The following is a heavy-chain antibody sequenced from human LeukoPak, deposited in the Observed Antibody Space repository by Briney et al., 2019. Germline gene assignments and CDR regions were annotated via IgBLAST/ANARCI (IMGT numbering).Heavy chain of an antibody. J-gene: IGHJ4*02. Sequence: GASLRLSCAASGFTFSSYAMSWVRQAPGKGLEWVSAISGSGGSTYYADSVKGRFTISRDNSKNTLFLQMNSLRAEDTAVYYCAKYSSGWSCLDYWGQETLVTVSS. CDR2: ISGSGGST. CDR1: GFTFSSYA. D-gene: IGHD6-19*01. V-gene: IGHV3-23*01. CDR3: AKYSSGWSCLDY.